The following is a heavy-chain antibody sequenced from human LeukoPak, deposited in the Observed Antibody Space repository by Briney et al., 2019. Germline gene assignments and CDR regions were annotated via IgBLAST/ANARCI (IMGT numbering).Heavy chain of an antibody. D-gene: IGHD3-9*01. CDR1: GGSISSSSYY. Sequence: SETLSLTCTVSGGSISSSSYYWGWIRQPPGKGLEWIGSIYYSGSTYYNPSLKSRVTISVDTSKNRFSLKLSSVTAADTAVYYCARDRYYDSSPLDYWGQGTLVTVSS. CDR2: IYYSGST. CDR3: ARDRYYDSSPLDY. J-gene: IGHJ4*02. V-gene: IGHV4-39*07.